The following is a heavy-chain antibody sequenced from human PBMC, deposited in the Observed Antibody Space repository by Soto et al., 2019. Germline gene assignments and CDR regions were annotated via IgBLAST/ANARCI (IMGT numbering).Heavy chain of an antibody. V-gene: IGHV3-74*01. D-gene: IGHD3-16*01. J-gene: IGHJ3*02. CDR1: GFTFSIYL. CDR2: IRGDGINT. CDR3: ATLYGSFDI. Sequence: WGSMRLSCAASGFTFSIYLMHWVRQAPGKGLLWVSLIRGDGINTKYADSVKGRFTISRDNAKNTLCLQMNSLTADDTAVYYCATLYGSFDIWGKGPLVTVSS.